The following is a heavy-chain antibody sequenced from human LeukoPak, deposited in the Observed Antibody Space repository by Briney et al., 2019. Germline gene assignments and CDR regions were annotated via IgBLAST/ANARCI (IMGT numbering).Heavy chain of an antibody. CDR3: ARSGTFDQSAGFYYYYMDV. Sequence: SETLSLTCSVSGGSMSRYYWSWIRQPAGKGLEWIGRIYDSGNTNYNPSLKSRVTMSLDTPKNQFSLRLSSVIAADTAVYYCARSGTFDQSAGFYYYYMDVWGRGTTVTVSS. J-gene: IGHJ6*03. CDR2: IYDSGNT. V-gene: IGHV4-4*07. D-gene: IGHD1-26*01. CDR1: GGSMSRYY.